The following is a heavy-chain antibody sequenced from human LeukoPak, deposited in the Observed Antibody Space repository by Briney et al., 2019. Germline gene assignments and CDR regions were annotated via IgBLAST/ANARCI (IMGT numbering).Heavy chain of an antibody. D-gene: IGHD4-17*01. Sequence: SVNVSCTASGGTFSSYAISWVRQAPGQGLEWMGRIIPIFGIANYAQKFQGRVTITADKSTSTAYMELSSLRSEDTAVYYCARDAHDYGDPGPYGMDVWGKGTTVTVSS. V-gene: IGHV1-69*04. J-gene: IGHJ6*04. CDR2: IIPIFGIA. CDR1: GGTFSSYA. CDR3: ARDAHDYGDPGPYGMDV.